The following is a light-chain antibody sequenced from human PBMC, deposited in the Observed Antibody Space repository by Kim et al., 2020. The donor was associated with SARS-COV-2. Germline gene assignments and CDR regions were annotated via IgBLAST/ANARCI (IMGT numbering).Light chain of an antibody. CDR1: TSNIGRNH. CDR2: YHD. Sequence: GQRVTISCSGGTSNIGRNHVNCYQLLPGTAPNLLIYYHDQRPSGVPDRFSGSKSGASASLAINGLQSDDEGVYYCAAWDDRLNAVFFGGGTKVTVL. J-gene: IGLJ2*01. V-gene: IGLV1-44*01. CDR3: AAWDDRLNAVF.